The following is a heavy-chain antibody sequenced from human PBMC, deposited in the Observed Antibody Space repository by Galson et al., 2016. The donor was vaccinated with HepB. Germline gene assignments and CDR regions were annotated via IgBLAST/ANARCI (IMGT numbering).Heavy chain of an antibody. CDR3: ARDGGSGYYYFDY. D-gene: IGHD3-22*01. CDR2: ISGRGGRT. V-gene: IGHV3-23*01. J-gene: IGHJ4*02. Sequence: SLRLSCAASGFTFSNYDMSWVRQAPGKGLEWVSAISGRGGRTYYGDSVKGRFTISRDNSKNTLYLQMNSLRAEDTAVYYCARDGGSGYYYFDYWGQGTLVTVSS. CDR1: GFTFSNYD.